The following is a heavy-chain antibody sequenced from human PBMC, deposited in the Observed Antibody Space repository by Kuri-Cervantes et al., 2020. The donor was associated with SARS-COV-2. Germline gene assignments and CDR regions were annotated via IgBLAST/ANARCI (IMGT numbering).Heavy chain of an antibody. J-gene: IGHJ4*02. CDR3: ARAKQWLAAHFDY. Sequence: SETLSLTCTVSGGSISSYYWSWIRQPPGKGLEWIGYIYYSGSTNYNPSLKSRVTISVDTSKNQFSLKLSSVTAADTAVYYCARAKQWLAAHFDYWGQGTLVTVSS. D-gene: IGHD6-19*01. CDR2: IYYSGST. CDR1: GGSISSYY. V-gene: IGHV4-59*12.